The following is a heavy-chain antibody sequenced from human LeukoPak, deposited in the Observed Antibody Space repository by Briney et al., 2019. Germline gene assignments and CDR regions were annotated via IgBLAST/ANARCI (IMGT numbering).Heavy chain of an antibody. V-gene: IGHV3-53*01. CDR2: IYSGGST. CDR3: ARVSTNFDY. Sequence: TGGSLRLSCAASGFTVSSNYMSWVRQGPGKGLEWVSVIYSGGSTYYADSERGGFTISRDNSKNTLYLQMNSLRAKDTAVYYCARVSTNFDYWGQGTLVTVSS. J-gene: IGHJ4*02. D-gene: IGHD5/OR15-5a*01. CDR1: GFTVSSNY.